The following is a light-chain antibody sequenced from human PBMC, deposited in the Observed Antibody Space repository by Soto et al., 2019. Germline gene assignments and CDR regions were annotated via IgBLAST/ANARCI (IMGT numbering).Light chain of an antibody. CDR2: DVT. Sequence: QSVLTQPASVSGSPGQSITISCTGTSSDVGGCNYVSWYQHHPGKAPKLMIYDVTNRPSGVSNRFSGSKSGNTASLTISGLQAEDEADYYCTSYTTSSPYLVFGGGTKVTVL. CDR3: TSYTTSSPYLV. V-gene: IGLV2-14*03. J-gene: IGLJ3*02. CDR1: SSDVGGCNY.